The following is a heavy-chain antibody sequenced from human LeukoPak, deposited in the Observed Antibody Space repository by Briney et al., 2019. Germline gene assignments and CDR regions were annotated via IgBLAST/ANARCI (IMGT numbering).Heavy chain of an antibody. CDR1: GFTFSSYA. V-gene: IGHV3-23*01. Sequence: GGSLRLSCAASGFTFSSYAMTWVRQAPGKGLEWVSAISGSGATTYHADSVKGRFTISRDNSKNTLYLQMNSLRAEDTAVYYCAKDRPVLRYFDWSRPKNAFDIWGQGTMVTVSS. CDR2: ISGSGATT. J-gene: IGHJ3*02. D-gene: IGHD3-9*01. CDR3: AKDRPVLRYFDWSRPKNAFDI.